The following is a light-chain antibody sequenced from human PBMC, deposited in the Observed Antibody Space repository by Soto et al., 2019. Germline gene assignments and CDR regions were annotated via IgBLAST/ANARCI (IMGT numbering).Light chain of an antibody. Sequence: EIVMTQSPATVSVSPGERATLSCTASQSVSNNLAWYQQKPGQAPRLLIYGASTRATGIPDRFSGSGSGTDFTLTISRLEPEDFAVYYCQQYSSSPSITFGQGTRLEI. CDR3: QQYSSSPSIT. J-gene: IGKJ5*01. V-gene: IGKV3-20*01. CDR1: QSVSNN. CDR2: GAS.